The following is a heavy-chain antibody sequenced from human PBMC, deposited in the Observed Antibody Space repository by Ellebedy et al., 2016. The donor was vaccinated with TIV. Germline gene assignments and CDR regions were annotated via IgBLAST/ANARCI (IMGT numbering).Heavy chain of an antibody. Sequence: AASVKVSCKVSGYTLTELSMHWVRQAPGKGLEWMGGFDPEDGETIYAQKFQGRVTMTEDTSTDTAYMELSSLRSEDTAVYYCATVDIAAAGTGDWFDPWGQGTLVTVSS. CDR2: FDPEDGET. J-gene: IGHJ5*02. D-gene: IGHD6-13*01. CDR3: ATVDIAAAGTGDWFDP. V-gene: IGHV1-24*01. CDR1: GYTLTELS.